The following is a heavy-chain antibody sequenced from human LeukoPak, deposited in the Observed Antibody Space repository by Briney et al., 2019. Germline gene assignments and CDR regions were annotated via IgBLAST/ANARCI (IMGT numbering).Heavy chain of an antibody. D-gene: IGHD6-13*01. CDR2: IKQDGSEK. Sequence: PGGSLRLSCAASGFTFSSYWMSWVRQAPGKGLEWVANIKQDGSEKYYVDSVKGRFTISRDNAKNSLYLQMNSLRAEDTAVYYCARRGLRDSSSYFDYWGQGTLVTVSS. J-gene: IGHJ4*02. CDR1: GFTFSSYW. CDR3: ARRGLRDSSSYFDY. V-gene: IGHV3-7*01.